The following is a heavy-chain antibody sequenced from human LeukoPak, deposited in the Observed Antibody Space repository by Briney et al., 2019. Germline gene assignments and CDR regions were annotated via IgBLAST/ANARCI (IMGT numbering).Heavy chain of an antibody. CDR2: INHSGST. Sequence: SETLSLTCAVYGESFSAYYWSWIRQPPGKGLEWMGEINHSGSTNYNPSLKSRATISVDTSKKQFSLKLSSLTAADTAVYYCARGSCSGGSCYLYNYYHYMDVWGKGTTVTVSS. CDR1: GESFSAYY. V-gene: IGHV4-34*01. J-gene: IGHJ6*03. D-gene: IGHD2-15*01. CDR3: ARGSCSGGSCYLYNYYHYMDV.